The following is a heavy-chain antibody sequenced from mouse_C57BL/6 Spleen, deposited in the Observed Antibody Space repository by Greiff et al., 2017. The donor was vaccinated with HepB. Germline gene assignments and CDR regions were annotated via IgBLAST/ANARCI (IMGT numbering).Heavy chain of an antibody. CDR2: INPSNGGT. V-gene: IGHV1-53*01. CDR3: ARGSYYYGSSSAGFAY. CDR1: GYTFTSYW. D-gene: IGHD1-1*01. J-gene: IGHJ3*01. Sequence: QVQLQQPGTELVKPGASVKLSCKASGYTFTSYWMHWVKQRPGQGLEWIGNINPSNGGTNYNEKFKSKATLTVDKSSSTAYMQLSSLTSEDSAVYYCARGSYYYGSSSAGFAYWGQGTLVTVSA.